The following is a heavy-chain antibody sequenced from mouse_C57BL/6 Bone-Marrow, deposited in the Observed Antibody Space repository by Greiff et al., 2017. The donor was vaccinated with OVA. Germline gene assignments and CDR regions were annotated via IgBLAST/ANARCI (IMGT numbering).Heavy chain of an antibody. Sequence: EVKVVESGGGLVKPGGSLKLSCAASGFTFSDYGMHWVRQAPEKGLEWVAYISSGSSTIYYADTVKGRFTLSRDNAKNTLFLQMTSLRSEDTAMYYGARPPHSNYWFAYWGQGTLVTVSA. V-gene: IGHV5-17*01. CDR2: ISSGSSTI. CDR1: GFTFSDYG. D-gene: IGHD2-5*01. J-gene: IGHJ3*01. CDR3: ARPPHSNYWFAY.